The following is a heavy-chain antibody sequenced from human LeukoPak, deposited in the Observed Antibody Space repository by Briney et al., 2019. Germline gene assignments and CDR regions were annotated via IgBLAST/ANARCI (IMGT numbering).Heavy chain of an antibody. CDR3: ARAQHGRLRRPPQLKYYYYYMDV. V-gene: IGHV4-4*02. J-gene: IGHJ6*03. D-gene: IGHD4-17*01. Sequence: SETLSLTCAVSGGSISSSNWWSWVRQPPGKGLEWIGEIYHSGSTNYNPSLKSRVTISVDTSKNQFSLKLSSVTAADTAVYYCARAQHGRLRRPPQLKYYYYYMDVWGKGTTVTVSS. CDR1: GGSISSSNW. CDR2: IYHSGST.